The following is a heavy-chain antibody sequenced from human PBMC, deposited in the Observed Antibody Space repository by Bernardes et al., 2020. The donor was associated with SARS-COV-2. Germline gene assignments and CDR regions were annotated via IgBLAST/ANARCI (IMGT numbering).Heavy chain of an antibody. V-gene: IGHV3-33*01. D-gene: IGHD1-26*01. CDR1: GFTFSSYG. Sequence: GGSLRLSCAASGFTFSSYGMHWVRQAPGKGLEWVAVIWYDGSNKYYADSVKGRFTISRDNSKNTLYLQMNSLRAEDTAVYYCARDGILRGAFDYWGQGTLVTVSS. CDR2: IWYDGSNK. CDR3: ARDGILRGAFDY. J-gene: IGHJ4*02.